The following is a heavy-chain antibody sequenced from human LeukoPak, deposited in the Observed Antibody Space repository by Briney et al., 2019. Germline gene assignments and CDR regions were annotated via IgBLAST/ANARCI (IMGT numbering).Heavy chain of an antibody. D-gene: IGHD3-3*01. CDR3: ARDTRADYDFWSGFSWFDP. Sequence: SETLSLTCTVSGGSISSYYWSWIRQPPGKGLEWIGYIYYSGSTNYNPSLKSRVTISVDTSKNQFSLKLSSVTAADTAVYYCARDTRADYDFWSGFSWFDPWGQGTLVTVSS. J-gene: IGHJ5*02. CDR2: IYYSGST. CDR1: GGSISSYY. V-gene: IGHV4-59*01.